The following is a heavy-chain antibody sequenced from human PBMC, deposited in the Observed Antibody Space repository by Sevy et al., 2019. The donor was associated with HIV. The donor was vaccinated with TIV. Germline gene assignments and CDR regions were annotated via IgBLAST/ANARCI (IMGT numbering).Heavy chain of an antibody. CDR1: GFTFSSYW. CDR2: IKQDGSEK. J-gene: IGHJ4*02. CDR3: ARVSVLRFLEWLLHNFDY. V-gene: IGHV3-7*03. D-gene: IGHD3-3*01. Sequence: GGSLRLSCAASGFTFSSYWMSWVRQAPGKGLEGVANIKQDGSEKYYVDSVKGRFTISRDNAKNSLYLQMNSLRAEDTAVYYCARVSVLRFLEWLLHNFDYWGQGTLVTVSS.